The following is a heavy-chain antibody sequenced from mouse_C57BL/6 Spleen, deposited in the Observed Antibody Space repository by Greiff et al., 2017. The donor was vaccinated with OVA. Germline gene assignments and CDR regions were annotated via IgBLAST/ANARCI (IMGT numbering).Heavy chain of an antibody. V-gene: IGHV1-82*01. D-gene: IGHD1-1*01. CDR1: GYAFSSSW. CDR3: ARGIYYYGSSHFDD. J-gene: IGHJ2*01. CDR2: IYPGDGDT. Sequence: VKLQESGPELVKPGASVKISCKASGYAFSSSWMNWVKQRPGKGLEWIGRIYPGDGDTNYNGKFKGKATLTADKSSSTAYMQLSSLTSEDSAVYFCARGIYYYGSSHFDDWGQGTTLTVSS.